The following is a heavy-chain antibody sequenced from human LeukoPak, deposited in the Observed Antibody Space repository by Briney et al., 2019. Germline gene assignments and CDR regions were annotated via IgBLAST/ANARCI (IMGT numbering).Heavy chain of an antibody. V-gene: IGHV3-23*01. D-gene: IGHD6-19*01. Sequence: GGSLRLSCAASGFTFSSYAMGWVRQAPGKGLEWVSAISGSGGSTYYADSVKGRFTISRDNSKNTLYLQMNSLRAEDTAVYYCAKDMVRVGEYSSGWYPSTGFDYWGQGTLVTVSS. CDR3: AKDMVRVGEYSSGWYPSTGFDY. CDR1: GFTFSSYA. CDR2: ISGSGGST. J-gene: IGHJ4*02.